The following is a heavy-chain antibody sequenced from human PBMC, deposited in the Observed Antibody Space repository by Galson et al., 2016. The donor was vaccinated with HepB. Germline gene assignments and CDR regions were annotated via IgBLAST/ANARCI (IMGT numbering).Heavy chain of an antibody. CDR1: GFTFSNFA. J-gene: IGHJ2*01. CDR2: ISGSDTNT. CDR3: ASRWGVKLWAHQQFDWYFDL. Sequence: SLRLSCAASGFTFSNFAMNWVRQAPGKGLEWVSRISGSDTNTYYADSVRGRFTISRDNSENTLYLHLNSLRAEDTAVYYCASRWGVKLWAHQQFDWYFDLWGRGTLVTVSS. V-gene: IGHV3-23*01. D-gene: IGHD3-16*01.